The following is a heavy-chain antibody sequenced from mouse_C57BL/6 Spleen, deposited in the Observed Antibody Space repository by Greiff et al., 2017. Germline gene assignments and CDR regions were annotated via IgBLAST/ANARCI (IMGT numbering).Heavy chain of an antibody. D-gene: IGHD4-1*01. V-gene: IGHV1-39*01. CDR2: INPNYGTT. J-gene: IGHJ1*03. CDR1: GYSFTDYN. Sequence: EVKLMESGPELVKPGASVKISCKASGYSFTDYNMNWVKQSNGKSLEWIGVINPNYGTTSYNQKFKGKATLTVDQSSSTAYMQLNSLTSEDSAVYYCARRPGTGGWWYFDVWGTGTTVTVSS. CDR3: ARRPGTGGWWYFDV.